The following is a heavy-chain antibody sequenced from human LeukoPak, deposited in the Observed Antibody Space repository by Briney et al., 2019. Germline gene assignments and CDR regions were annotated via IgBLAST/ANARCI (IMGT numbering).Heavy chain of an antibody. Sequence: PSETLSLTCAVYGGSFSGYYWSWIRQPPGKGLEWIGEINHSGSTNYNPSLKSRVTISVDTSKNQFSLKLSSVTAADTAVYYCARARTMVRGVIIKPYYGMDVRGKGTTVTVSS. D-gene: IGHD3-10*01. CDR2: INHSGST. CDR1: GGSFSGYY. CDR3: ARARTMVRGVIIKPYYGMDV. V-gene: IGHV4-34*01. J-gene: IGHJ6*04.